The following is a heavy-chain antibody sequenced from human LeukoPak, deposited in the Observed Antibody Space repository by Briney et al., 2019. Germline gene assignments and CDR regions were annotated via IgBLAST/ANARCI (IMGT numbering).Heavy chain of an antibody. CDR1: GFTFSSYG. V-gene: IGHV3-30*18. CDR2: ISYDGSNK. J-gene: IGHJ6*02. D-gene: IGHD3-10*01. CDR3: VNLAMVRGAPAHGMDV. Sequence: GGSLRLSCAASGFTFSSYGMHWVRQAPGKGLEWVAVISYDGSNKYYADSVKGRFTISRDNSKNTLYLQMNSLRAEDTAVYYCVNLAMVRGAPAHGMDVWGQGTTVTVSS.